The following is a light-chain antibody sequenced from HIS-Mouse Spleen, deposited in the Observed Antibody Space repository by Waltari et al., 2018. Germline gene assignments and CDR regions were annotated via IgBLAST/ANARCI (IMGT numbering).Light chain of an antibody. CDR1: QSVSSN. CDR2: GAS. J-gene: IGKJ1*01. CDR3: QQYNNWPT. Sequence: EIVMTQSPATLSVSPGERATLPSRASQSVSSNLTWYQQKPGTAPRPHIYGASTRATGIPARFSGSGSGTEFTLTISSLQSEDFAVYYCQQYNNWPTFGQGTKVEIK. V-gene: IGKV3-15*01.